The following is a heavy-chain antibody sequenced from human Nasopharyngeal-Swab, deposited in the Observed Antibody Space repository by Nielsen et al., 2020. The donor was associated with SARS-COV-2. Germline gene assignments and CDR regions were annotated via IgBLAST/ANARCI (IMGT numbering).Heavy chain of an antibody. J-gene: IGHJ4*02. CDR3: ARAVAGGGDDS. D-gene: IGHD2-21*01. CDR1: GGSISSGDYY. V-gene: IGHV4-61*02. CDR2: FYSNGNT. Sequence: SETLSLTCTVSGGSISSGDYYWSWIRQPAGKGLEWIGRFYSNGNTNYNPSLKSRATISRDTSKNQFSLQLSSVTAADTAVYYCARAVAGGGDDSWGQGTLVTVSS.